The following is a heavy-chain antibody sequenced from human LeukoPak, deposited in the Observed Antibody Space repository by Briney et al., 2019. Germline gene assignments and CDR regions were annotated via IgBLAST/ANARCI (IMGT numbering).Heavy chain of an antibody. Sequence: PGGSLRPSCAASGFTFSNYDIHWVRQVTGKGLEWVSAIDTAGNPYYAASVKGRFTISRDNAKNSLYLQMNSLRDEDTAVYYCARGSGWVDYWGQGTLVTVSS. V-gene: IGHV3-13*04. CDR2: IDTAGNP. CDR1: GFTFSNYD. D-gene: IGHD6-19*01. CDR3: ARGSGWVDY. J-gene: IGHJ4*02.